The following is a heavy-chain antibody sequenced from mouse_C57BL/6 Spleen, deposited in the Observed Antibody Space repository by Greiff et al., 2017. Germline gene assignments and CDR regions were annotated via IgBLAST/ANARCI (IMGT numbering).Heavy chain of an antibody. V-gene: IGHV14-2*01. D-gene: IGHD1-1*01. CDR3: ARPFYYGSSYYFDD. Sequence: EVQGVESGAELVKPGASVKLSCTASGFNIKDYYIHWVKQRTEQGLEWIGRIDPEDGETKYAPKFQGKDTITADTSSNTAYLQLSSLTSEDTAVYYCARPFYYGSSYYFDDWGQGTTLTVSS. J-gene: IGHJ2*01. CDR2: IDPEDGET. CDR1: GFNIKDYY.